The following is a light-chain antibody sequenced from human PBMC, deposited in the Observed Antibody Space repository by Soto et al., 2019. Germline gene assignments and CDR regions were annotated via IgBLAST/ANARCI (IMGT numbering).Light chain of an antibody. CDR3: QHFNNYSPT. CDR2: DAS. V-gene: IGKV1-5*01. J-gene: IGKJ1*01. Sequence: DIQMTQSPSTLSASIGDRVTITCRASQNINNWLAWYQQKPGKAPNLLIYDASDLESGVPSRFSGSGSGTEFTLTISSLQPDDFTTYYCQHFNNYSPTFGQGTKVAIK. CDR1: QNINNW.